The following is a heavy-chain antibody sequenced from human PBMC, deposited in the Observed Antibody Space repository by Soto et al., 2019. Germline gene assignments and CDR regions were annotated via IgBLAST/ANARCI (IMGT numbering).Heavy chain of an antibody. V-gene: IGHV3-23*01. Sequence: PGGSLRLSCAVSLSSYAMTWVRQAPGKGLEWVAGISVSGGSTNYAVSVKGRFTTSRDNDKNTVYLQMNSLRAEDTAVYYCAKGDLLVGATIYGMDVWGQGTTVTVSS. CDR1: LSSYA. D-gene: IGHD1-26*01. CDR3: AKGDLLVGATIYGMDV. CDR2: ISVSGGST. J-gene: IGHJ6*02.